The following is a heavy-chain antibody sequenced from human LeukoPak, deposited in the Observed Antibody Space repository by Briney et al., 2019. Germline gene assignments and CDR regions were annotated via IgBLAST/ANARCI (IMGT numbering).Heavy chain of an antibody. Sequence: GRSLRLSCAASGFTFSSYGMHWVRQAPGKGLEWVAVISYDGSNKYYADSVKGRFTISRDNSKNTLYLQMNNLRAEDTAVYYCARDHTYYYDSSNWGQGTLVTVPS. J-gene: IGHJ4*02. CDR1: GFTFSSYG. V-gene: IGHV3-30*03. CDR3: ARDHTYYYDSSN. CDR2: ISYDGSNK. D-gene: IGHD3-22*01.